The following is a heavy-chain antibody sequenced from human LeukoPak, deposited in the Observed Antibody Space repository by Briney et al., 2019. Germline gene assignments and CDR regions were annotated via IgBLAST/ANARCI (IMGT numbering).Heavy chain of an antibody. D-gene: IGHD4-17*01. CDR2: IRYDGTKT. Sequence: PGGSLRLSCVASGFTFSDYGMHWIRQAPGKGLEWVAFIRYDGTKTYYADSAKGRFTISRDNSKNALYLEMNSLRAEDTAVYYCARDLRGEDFDYWGQGTLVTVSS. V-gene: IGHV3-30*02. CDR1: GFTFSDYG. CDR3: ARDLRGEDFDY. J-gene: IGHJ4*02.